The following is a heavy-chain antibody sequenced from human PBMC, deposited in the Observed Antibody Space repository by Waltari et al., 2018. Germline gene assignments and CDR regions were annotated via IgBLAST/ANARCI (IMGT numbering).Heavy chain of an antibody. D-gene: IGHD3-22*01. J-gene: IGHJ6*02. CDR2: INSDGSST. CDR1: GFTFSRYW. CDR3: ARVATKTYSSPVPGRPYYYGMDV. V-gene: IGHV3-74*01. Sequence: EEQLVESGGGLAQPGESLRLSCAASGFTFSRYWMDWVRQAPGKGLVWVARINSDGSSTTDADSGKGRFTISRDNGKNTLYVQMNRLRAEDTAVYYCARVATKTYSSPVPGRPYYYGMDVWGQGTTVTVSS.